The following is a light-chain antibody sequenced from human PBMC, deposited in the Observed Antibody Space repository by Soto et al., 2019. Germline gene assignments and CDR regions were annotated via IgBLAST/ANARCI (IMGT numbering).Light chain of an antibody. V-gene: IGLV2-14*01. J-gene: IGLJ1*01. CDR2: EVS. Sequence: QSVLTQPASVSGSPGQSITISCTGTISDVGGYYYVSWSQQHPGKAPKLIIYEVSNRPSGVSNRFSGSKYDNTASLTISGLHAEEEADYYCSSYSSTSTLVFETGTKVTVL. CDR1: ISDVGGYYY. CDR3: SSYSSTSTLV.